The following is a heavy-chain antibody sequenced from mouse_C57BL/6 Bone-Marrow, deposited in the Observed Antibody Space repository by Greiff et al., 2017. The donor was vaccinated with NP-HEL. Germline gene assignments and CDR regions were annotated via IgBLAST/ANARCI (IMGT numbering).Heavy chain of an antibody. V-gene: IGHV14-4*01. J-gene: IGHJ4*01. CDR2: IDPENGDT. D-gene: IGHD1-1*01. CDR3: TTGGSSPYAMDY. Sequence: VQLQQSGAELVRPGASVKLSCTASGFNIKDDYMHWVKQRPEQGLEWIGWIDPENGDTEYDSKFPGKATITADTSSNTDYLQLSSLTSEDTAVDYCTTGGSSPYAMDYGGQGTSVTVSA. CDR1: GFNIKDDY.